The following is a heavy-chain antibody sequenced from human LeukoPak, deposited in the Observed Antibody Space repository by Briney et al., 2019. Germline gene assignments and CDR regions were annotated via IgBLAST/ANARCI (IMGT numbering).Heavy chain of an antibody. V-gene: IGHV1-8*01. J-gene: IGHJ5*02. CDR3: ATAVVSMDRGENGFYP. CDR1: GYTFTSYD. Sequence: GPSVKVSCKASGYTFTSYDINWVRQATGQGLGWMGWMNPNSGNTGYAQKFQGRVTMTRNTSISTAYMELSSLRSEDTAVYYCATAVVSMDRGENGFYPWGHRTLVTF. D-gene: IGHD3-10*01. CDR2: MNPNSGNT.